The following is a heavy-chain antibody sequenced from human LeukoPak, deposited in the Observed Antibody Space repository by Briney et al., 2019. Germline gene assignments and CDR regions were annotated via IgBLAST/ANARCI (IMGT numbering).Heavy chain of an antibody. CDR2: IRSSSSYI. Sequence: GGSLRLSCVVSGFTFSCYSMNWVRQAPGKGLEWVSSIRSSSSYIYYADSVKGRFIISRDNAKNSLHLQMNSLRAEDTAVYYCARDQYGDYVFDYWGQGTLVTVSS. D-gene: IGHD4-17*01. CDR3: ARDQYGDYVFDY. CDR1: GFTFSCYS. V-gene: IGHV3-21*01. J-gene: IGHJ4*02.